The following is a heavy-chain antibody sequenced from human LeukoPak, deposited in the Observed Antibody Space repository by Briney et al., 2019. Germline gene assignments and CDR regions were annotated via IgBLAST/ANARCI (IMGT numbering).Heavy chain of an antibody. CDR2: INHSGST. V-gene: IGHV4-34*01. Sequence: SETLSLTCAVYGGSFSGYYWSWLRQPPGKGQEWIGEINHSGSTNYNPSLKSRVTISVDTSKNQFSLKLSSVTAADTAVYYCARGLSGSSSWYVYWGQGTLVTVSS. J-gene: IGHJ4*02. CDR3: ARGLSGSSSWYVY. CDR1: GGSFSGYY. D-gene: IGHD6-13*01.